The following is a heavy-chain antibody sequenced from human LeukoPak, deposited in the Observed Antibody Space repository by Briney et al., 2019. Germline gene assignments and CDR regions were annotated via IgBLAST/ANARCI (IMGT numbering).Heavy chain of an antibody. V-gene: IGHV1-18*01. J-gene: IGHJ4*02. CDR1: GYTFTSYG. Sequence: ASVKVSCKASGYTFTSYGISWVRQAPGQGLEWMGWIRAYNGNTNYAQKLQGRVTMTTDTSTSTAYMELRSLRSDDTAVYYCARDPYSSSQVNLDYWGQGTLVTVSS. CDR3: ARDPYSSSQVNLDY. D-gene: IGHD6-13*01. CDR2: IRAYNGNT.